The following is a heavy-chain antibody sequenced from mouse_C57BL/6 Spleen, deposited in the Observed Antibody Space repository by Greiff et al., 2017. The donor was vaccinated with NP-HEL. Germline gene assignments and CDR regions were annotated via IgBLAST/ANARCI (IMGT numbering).Heavy chain of an antibody. CDR1: GYTFTSYW. V-gene: IGHV1-59*01. CDR3: AKTYYDYDGRAWFAY. CDR2: IDPSDSYT. D-gene: IGHD2-4*01. Sequence: QVQLQQSGAELVRPGTSVKLSCKASGYTFTSYWMHWVKQRPGQGLEWIGVIDPSDSYTNYNQKFKGKATLTVDTSSSTAYMQLSSLTSEDSAVYYCAKTYYDYDGRAWFAYWGQGTLVTVSA. J-gene: IGHJ3*01.